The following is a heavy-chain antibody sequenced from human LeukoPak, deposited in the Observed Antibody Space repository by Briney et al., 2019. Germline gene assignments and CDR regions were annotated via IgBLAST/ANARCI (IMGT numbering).Heavy chain of an antibody. CDR2: ITTYNGYT. CDR3: ARLSGNYYIFDY. J-gene: IGHJ4*02. D-gene: IGHD1-26*01. CDR1: GYTFTNYG. Sequence: ASVKVSCKASGYTFTNYGISWMRQAPAQGLEWMGWITTYNGYTNYAQKFQGRVTMTTDTSTSTAYMELRSLRSDDAAVYYCARLSGNYYIFDYWGQGTLVTVSS. V-gene: IGHV1-18*01.